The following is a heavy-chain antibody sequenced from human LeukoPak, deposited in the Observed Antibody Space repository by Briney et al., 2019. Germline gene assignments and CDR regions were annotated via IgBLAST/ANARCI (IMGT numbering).Heavy chain of an antibody. CDR3: ASQSSSGWFQ. CDR1: GFTFSNYW. J-gene: IGHJ4*02. D-gene: IGHD6-19*01. Sequence: GGSLRLSCAASGFTFSNYWMSWVRQAPGKGLEWVANIKQDGSEKYYVDPMKGRFTISRDNAKNSLYLQMNSLRAEDTAVYYCASQSSSGWFQWGQGTLVTVSS. CDR2: IKQDGSEK. V-gene: IGHV3-7*01.